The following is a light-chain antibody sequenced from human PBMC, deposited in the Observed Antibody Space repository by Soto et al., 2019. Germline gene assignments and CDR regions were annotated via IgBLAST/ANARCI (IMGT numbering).Light chain of an antibody. J-gene: IGLJ1*01. CDR2: DVS. CDR3: DSYTSTSPPYV. CDR1: NSDIGRYNF. Sequence: QSVLTQPASVSGFAGQSISISCTGTNSDIGRYNFVSWYQQRPGQAPQLLIFDVSNRPSGISDRFSGSKSGTTASLTISGLQAEDEADYYCDSYTSTSPPYVFGTGTKVTVL. V-gene: IGLV2-14*01.